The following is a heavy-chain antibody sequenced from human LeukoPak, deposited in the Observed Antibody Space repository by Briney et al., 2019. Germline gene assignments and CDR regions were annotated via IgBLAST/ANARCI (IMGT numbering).Heavy chain of an antibody. V-gene: IGHV3-21*01. J-gene: IGHJ4*02. Sequence: GGSLRLSCAASGFTFSTYNMNWVRQAPGKGLEWVSSISSSTSYIYYADSVKGRFTISRDNAKNSLYLQMNSLRAEDTAVYYCARELELDYWGQGTLVTVSS. CDR3: ARELELDY. CDR2: ISSSTSYI. D-gene: IGHD1-1*01. CDR1: GFTFSTYN.